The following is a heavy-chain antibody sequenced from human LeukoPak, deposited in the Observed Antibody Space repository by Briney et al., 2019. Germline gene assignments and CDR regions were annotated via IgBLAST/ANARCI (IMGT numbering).Heavy chain of an antibody. CDR1: GYTFTGYY. V-gene: IGHV1-2*02. Sequence: ASVKVSCKASGYTFTGYYMHGVRQAPGQGLEWMGWINPNSGGTNYAQKFQGRVTMTRDTSISTAYMELSSLRSEDTAVYYCARDHDYGDYGSPDYWGQGTLVTVSS. D-gene: IGHD4-17*01. CDR3: ARDHDYGDYGSPDY. CDR2: INPNSGGT. J-gene: IGHJ4*02.